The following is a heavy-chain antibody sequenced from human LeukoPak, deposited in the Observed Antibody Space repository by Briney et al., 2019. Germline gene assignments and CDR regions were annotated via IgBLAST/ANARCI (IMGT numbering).Heavy chain of an antibody. J-gene: IGHJ4*02. CDR2: ISYDGSNK. CDR1: GFTFSSYG. CDR3: AKVGLYYYDSSGYYFDY. V-gene: IGHV3-30*18. D-gene: IGHD3-22*01. Sequence: PGGSLRLSCAASGFTFSSYGMHWVRRAPGKGLEWVAVISYDGSNKYYADSVKGRFTISRDNSKNTLYLQMNSLRAEDTAVYYCAKVGLYYYDSSGYYFDYWGQGTLVTVSS.